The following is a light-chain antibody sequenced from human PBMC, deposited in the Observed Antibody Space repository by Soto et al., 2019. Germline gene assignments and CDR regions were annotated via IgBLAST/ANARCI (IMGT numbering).Light chain of an antibody. CDR1: QNVNNGY. CDR2: GAS. V-gene: IGKV3-15*01. J-gene: IGKJ3*01. Sequence: EIVLTQSPGTLSLSPGEGATLSCRASQNVNNGYLAWYQQKPGQAPRLLIYGASTRATGIPARFSGSGSGTEFTLTISSLQSEDFAVYYCQQYNNWPLFGPGTKVDI. CDR3: QQYNNWPL.